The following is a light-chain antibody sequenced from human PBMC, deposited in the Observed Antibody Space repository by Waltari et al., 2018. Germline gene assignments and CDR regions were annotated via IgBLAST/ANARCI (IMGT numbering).Light chain of an antibody. CDR1: QDISNY. J-gene: IGKJ2*01. CDR3: QQYDSLPYT. CDR2: DAS. Sequence: DIQMTQSPSSLSASVGDRVTITCQASQDISNYLNWYQQKPGKAPKLLIYDASNLETGVPSRFSGSGSGTNFTFTISSLQPEDIATYYCQQYDSLPYTFGQGTKVEIK. V-gene: IGKV1-33*01.